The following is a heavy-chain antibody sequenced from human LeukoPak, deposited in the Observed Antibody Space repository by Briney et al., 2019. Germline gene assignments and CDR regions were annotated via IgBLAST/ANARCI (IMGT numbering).Heavy chain of an antibody. CDR1: GYSFISYG. CDR3: ARDPGTPRFLEWLLIDAFDI. J-gene: IGHJ3*02. Sequence: ASVRVSCKASGYSFISYGISWVRQAPGQGLEWMAWISGYNGHTNYARNFQGRVTLTRDTSTTTAYMELSSLRSEDTAVYYCARDPGTPRFLEWLLIDAFDIWGQGTMVTVSS. CDR2: ISGYNGHT. D-gene: IGHD3-3*01. V-gene: IGHV1-18*01.